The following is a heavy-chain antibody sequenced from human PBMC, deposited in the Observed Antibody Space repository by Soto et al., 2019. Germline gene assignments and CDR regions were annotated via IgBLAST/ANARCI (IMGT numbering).Heavy chain of an antibody. CDR1: GFTFSSYG. V-gene: IGHV3-33*01. CDR2: IWYDGSNK. CDR3: ATVSYYDFWRGDY. D-gene: IGHD3-3*01. Sequence: GGSLRLSCAASGFTFSSYGMHWVRQAPGKGLEWVAVIWYDGSNKYYADSVKGRFTISRDNSKNTLYLQMNSLRAEDTAVYYCATVSYYDFWRGDYWGQGTLVTVSS. J-gene: IGHJ4*02.